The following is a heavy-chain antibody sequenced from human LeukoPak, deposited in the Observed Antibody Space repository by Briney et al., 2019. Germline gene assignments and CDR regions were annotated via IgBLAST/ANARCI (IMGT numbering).Heavy chain of an antibody. CDR2: IFPSGGEI. V-gene: IGHV3-23*01. D-gene: IGHD5-18*01. Sequence: GGSLSLSCAASGFTFSTFAMLWVRQPRGKGLAWVSSIFPSGGEIHYADSVSGRFTLSRDNSKSTLSLQMNSLRAEDTAIYYCVTYRQVMLPFEAWGQGTLVTVSS. CDR1: GFTFSTFA. CDR3: VTYRQVMLPFEA. J-gene: IGHJ5*02.